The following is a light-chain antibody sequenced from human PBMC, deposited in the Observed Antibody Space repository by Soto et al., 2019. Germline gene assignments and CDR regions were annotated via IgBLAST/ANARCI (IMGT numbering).Light chain of an antibody. CDR2: AAS. J-gene: IGKJ4*01. CDR3: QQLNIYPFT. V-gene: IGKV1-9*01. CDR1: QVIARY. Sequence: DIQLPQSPSFLSASVVDRVTLTCRTSQVIARYLAWYQQKPGQAPKLLSYAASTLQSGVPGRFSGSGSGTEFTLTISSLQPEDFATYYCQQLNIYPFTFGGGTKVEIK.